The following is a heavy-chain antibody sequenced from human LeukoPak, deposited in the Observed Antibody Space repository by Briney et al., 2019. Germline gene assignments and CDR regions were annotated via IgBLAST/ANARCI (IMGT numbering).Heavy chain of an antibody. CDR1: GYTFTSYG. J-gene: IGHJ4*02. CDR3: AVRYYYDSSLDY. Sequence: ASVKVSCTASGYTFTSYGISWVRQAPGQGLEWMGWISAYNGNTNYAQKLQGRVTMTTDTSTSTAYTELRSLRSDDTAVYYCAVRYYYDSSLDYWGQGTLVTVSS. V-gene: IGHV1-18*01. CDR2: ISAYNGNT. D-gene: IGHD3-22*01.